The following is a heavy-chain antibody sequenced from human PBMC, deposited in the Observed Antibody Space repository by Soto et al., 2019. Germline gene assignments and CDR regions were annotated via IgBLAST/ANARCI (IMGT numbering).Heavy chain of an antibody. CDR2: IYYSGST. V-gene: IGHV4-31*03. CDR1: GGSISSGGYY. J-gene: IGHJ5*02. D-gene: IGHD3-10*01. Sequence: LSLTCTVSGGSISSGGYYWSWIRQHPGKGLEWIGYIYYSGSTYYNPSLKSRVTISVDTSKNQFSLKLSSVTAADTAVYYCAREKYYYGSGRQRWFDPWGQGTLVTVS. CDR3: AREKYYYGSGRQRWFDP.